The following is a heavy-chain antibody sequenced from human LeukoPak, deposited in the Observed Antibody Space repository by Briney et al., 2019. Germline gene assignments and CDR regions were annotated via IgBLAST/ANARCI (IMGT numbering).Heavy chain of an antibody. CDR1: GFTFSSYA. J-gene: IGHJ6*03. CDR3: AKIPGTYYDFWSGSHDYMDV. CDR2: ISGSGGST. V-gene: IGHV3-23*01. D-gene: IGHD3-3*01. Sequence: GGSLRLSCAASGFTFSSYAMSWVRQAPGKGLEWVSAISGSGGSTYYADSVKGRFTISRDNSKNTLYLQMNSLRAEDTAVYYCAKIPGTYYDFWSGSHDYMDVWGKGTTVTVSS.